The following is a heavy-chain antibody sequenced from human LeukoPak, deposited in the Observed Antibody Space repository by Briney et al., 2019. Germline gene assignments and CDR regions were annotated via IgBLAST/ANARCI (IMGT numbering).Heavy chain of an antibody. CDR2: MSYDGSNK. CDR3: ARDSWGFDF. Sequence: PGGPLRLPCAASGFTFSNFAMHWVRQAPGKGLEWVAMMSYDGSNKYTDSVKGRFTISRDNSKNMVDLYMSNLKIEDTAVYYCARDSWGFDFWGQGTLVTVSS. J-gene: IGHJ4*02. D-gene: IGHD7-27*01. CDR1: GFTFSNFA. V-gene: IGHV3-30*04.